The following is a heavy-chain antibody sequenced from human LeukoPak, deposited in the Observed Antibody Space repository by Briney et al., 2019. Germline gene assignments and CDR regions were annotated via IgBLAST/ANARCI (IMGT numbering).Heavy chain of an antibody. Sequence: ASVKVSCKASGYTFTGYYMHWVRQAPGQGLEWMGWINPNSGGTNYAQKFQGRVTMTRDTSISTAYMELSRLRSDDTAVYYCAREGDYDDSSGYYFDYWGQGTLVTVSS. CDR1: GYTFTGYY. J-gene: IGHJ4*02. D-gene: IGHD3-22*01. CDR3: AREGDYDDSSGYYFDY. V-gene: IGHV1-2*02. CDR2: INPNSGGT.